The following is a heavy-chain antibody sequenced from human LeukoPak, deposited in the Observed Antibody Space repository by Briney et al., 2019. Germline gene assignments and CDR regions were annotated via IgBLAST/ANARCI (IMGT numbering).Heavy chain of an antibody. J-gene: IGHJ3*02. V-gene: IGHV4-34*01. CDR3: ARPMVPQGAGAFDI. D-gene: IGHD6-19*01. Sequence: SETLSLTCAVYGGSFSGYYWSWIRQPPGKGLEWIGEINHSGSTNYNPSLKSRVTISVDTSKNQFSLKLSSVTAADTAVYYCARPMVPQGAGAFDIWGQETMVTVSS. CDR2: INHSGST. CDR1: GGSFSGYY.